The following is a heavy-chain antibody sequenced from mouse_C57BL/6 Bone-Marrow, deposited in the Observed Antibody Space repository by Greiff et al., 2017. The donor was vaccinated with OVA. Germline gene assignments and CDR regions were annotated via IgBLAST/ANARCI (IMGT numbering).Heavy chain of an antibody. CDR3: ARRVGTWYFDV. J-gene: IGHJ1*03. V-gene: IGHV5-15*04. Sequence: EVKVVESGGGLVQPGGSLKLSCAASGFTFSDYGMAWVRQAPRKGPEWVAFISNLAYSIYYADTVTGRFTISRENAKNTLYLEMSSLRSEDTAMYYCARRVGTWYFDVWGTGTTVTVSS. CDR2: ISNLAYSI. D-gene: IGHD4-1*01. CDR1: GFTFSDYG.